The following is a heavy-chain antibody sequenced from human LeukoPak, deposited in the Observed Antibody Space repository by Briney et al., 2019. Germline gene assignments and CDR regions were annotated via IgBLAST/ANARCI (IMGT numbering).Heavy chain of an antibody. J-gene: IGHJ6*02. V-gene: IGHV3-30*18. D-gene: IGHD1-1*01. Sequence: PGRSLRLSCAASGFTFSSYGMHWVRQAPGKGLEWVAVISYDGNNKYSADSVKGRFTISRDNSMTTLYPQMNSLRAEDTAVYYCAKDGSAYYYYGMDVWGQGTTVTVSS. CDR2: ISYDGNNK. CDR3: AKDGSAYYYYGMDV. CDR1: GFTFSSYG.